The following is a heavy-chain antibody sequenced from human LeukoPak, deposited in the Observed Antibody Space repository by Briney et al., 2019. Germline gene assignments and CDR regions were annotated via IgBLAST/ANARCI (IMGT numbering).Heavy chain of an antibody. CDR3: ARDLGSGLTVSPPGMDV. CDR1: GFSFSSYS. J-gene: IGHJ6*02. V-gene: IGHV3-48*01. CDR2: ISVSGTGI. Sequence: GGSLRLSCATSGFSFSSYSMNWVRQAPGKGLEWISYISVSGTGIYYADSVKGRFTISRDNSKNTLYLQMNSLRGEDTAVYYCARDLGSGLTVSPPGMDVWGQGTTVTVSS. D-gene: IGHD4-17*01.